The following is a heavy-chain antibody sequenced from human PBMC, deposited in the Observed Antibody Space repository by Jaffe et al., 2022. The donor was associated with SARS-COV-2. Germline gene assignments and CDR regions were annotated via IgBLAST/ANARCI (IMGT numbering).Heavy chain of an antibody. CDR3: ARDEGYSYRSYGMDV. CDR2: IYSGGST. CDR1: GFTVSSNY. Sequence: EVQLVESGGGLVQPGGSLRLSCAASGFTVSSNYMSWVRQAPGKGLEWVSVIYSGGSTYYADSVKGRFTISRDNSKNTLYLQMNSLRAEDTAVYYCARDEGYSYRSYGMDVWGQGTTVTVSS. V-gene: IGHV3-66*02. J-gene: IGHJ6*02. D-gene: IGHD5-18*01.